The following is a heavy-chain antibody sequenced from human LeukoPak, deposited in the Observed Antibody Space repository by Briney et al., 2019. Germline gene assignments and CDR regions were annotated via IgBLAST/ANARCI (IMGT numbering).Heavy chain of an antibody. CDR3: ARAGLYSSSPENYYYYGMNV. Sequence: PGGSLRLSCAASGLTVSSNYMNWVRQAPGKGLEWVSVLYSGGTTYYADSVKGRFNISRDNSKNTLYLQMNSLRAEDTAVYYCARAGLYSSSPENYYYYGMNVWGQGTTVTVSS. J-gene: IGHJ6*02. CDR2: LYSGGTT. CDR1: GLTVSSNY. D-gene: IGHD6-6*01. V-gene: IGHV3-53*01.